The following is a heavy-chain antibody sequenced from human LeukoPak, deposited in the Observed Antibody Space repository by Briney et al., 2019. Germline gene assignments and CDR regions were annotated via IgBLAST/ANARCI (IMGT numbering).Heavy chain of an antibody. V-gene: IGHV4-34*01. CDR2: INHSGST. J-gene: IGHJ4*02. D-gene: IGHD5-12*01. CDR1: GGSFSGYY. Sequence: SETLSLTCAVYGGSFSGYYWSWIRQPPGKGLEWIGEINHSGSTNYNPSLKSRVTISVDRSKNQFSLKLSSVTAADTAVYYCASSSGYDYLGVDYWGQGTLVTVSS. CDR3: ASSSGYDYLGVDY.